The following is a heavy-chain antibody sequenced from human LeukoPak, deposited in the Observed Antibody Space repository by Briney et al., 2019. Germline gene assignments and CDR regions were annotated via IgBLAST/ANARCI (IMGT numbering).Heavy chain of an antibody. CDR2: INPDNGGT. CDR3: ARGDYYGSPKTVAA. D-gene: IGHD3-10*01. Sequence: ASVKVSCKASGYAFADYYMNWVRQAPGQGLEWMGWINPDNGGTNYAQKFQGRVIMTRDTSITTVYMELSGLRSDDTAIYYCARGDYYGSPKTVAAWGQGTLVTVSS. J-gene: IGHJ5*02. V-gene: IGHV1-2*02. CDR1: GYAFADYY.